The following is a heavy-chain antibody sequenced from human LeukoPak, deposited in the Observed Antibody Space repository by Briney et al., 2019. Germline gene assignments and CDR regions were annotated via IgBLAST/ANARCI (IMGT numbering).Heavy chain of an antibody. CDR3: ARAAPDIVVVVAYLDY. CDR1: GFTFSSHG. Sequence: PGGSLRLSCAASGFTFSSHGMSWVRQAPGKGLEWVSTISGSGDNTYYADSVKGRFTISRDNSKNTLYLQMNSLRAEDTAVYYCARAAPDIVVVVAYLDYWGQGTLVTVSS. J-gene: IGHJ4*02. V-gene: IGHV3-23*01. CDR2: ISGSGDNT. D-gene: IGHD2-15*01.